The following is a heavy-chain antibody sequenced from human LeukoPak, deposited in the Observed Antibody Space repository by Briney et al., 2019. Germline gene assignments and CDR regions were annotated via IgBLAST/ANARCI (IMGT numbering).Heavy chain of an antibody. CDR1: GGTFSSYA. Sequence: SVEVSCKASGGTFSSYAISWVRQAPGQGLEWMGGIIPIFGTANYAQKFQGRVTVTADESTSTAYMELSSLRSEDTALYYCAKDYARLGWDYYYMDVWGKGTTVTVSS. CDR2: IIPIFGTA. J-gene: IGHJ6*03. D-gene: IGHD3-16*01. V-gene: IGHV1-69*13. CDR3: AKDYARLGWDYYYMDV.